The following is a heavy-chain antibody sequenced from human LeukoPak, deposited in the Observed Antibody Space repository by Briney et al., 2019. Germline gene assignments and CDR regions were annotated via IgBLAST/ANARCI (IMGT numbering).Heavy chain of an antibody. CDR3: VRVGGSPLGALDI. V-gene: IGHV4-59*01. CDR1: GGSISSYD. Sequence: PSETLSLTCIVSGGSISSYDWSWIRQPPGKGLEWIGYISYTRSTNYNPSLKSRVTMSGDTPKNQFSLELSSVTAADTAVYYCVRVGGSPLGALDIWGQGTMVTVSS. J-gene: IGHJ3*02. CDR2: ISYTRST.